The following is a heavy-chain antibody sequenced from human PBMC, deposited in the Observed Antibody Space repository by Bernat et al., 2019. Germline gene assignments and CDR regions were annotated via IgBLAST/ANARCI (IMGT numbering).Heavy chain of an antibody. CDR2: VSPNSGNT. Sequence: QVQLVQSVAEVKTPGASVKVSCKASEYTFTSYDFNWVRQATGQGLEWMGWVSPNSGNTGYAQKFQGRVTMTRDTSISTVYMELSSLRSEDTAVYYCARSPPNWGVDYWGQGTLVTVSS. CDR1: EYTFTSYD. CDR3: ARSPPNWGVDY. V-gene: IGHV1-8*01. D-gene: IGHD7-27*01. J-gene: IGHJ4*02.